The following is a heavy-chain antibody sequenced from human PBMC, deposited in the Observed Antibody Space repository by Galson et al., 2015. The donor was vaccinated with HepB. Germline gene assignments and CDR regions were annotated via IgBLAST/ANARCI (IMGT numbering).Heavy chain of an antibody. J-gene: IGHJ5*02. V-gene: IGHV3-66*01. Sequence: SLRLSCAASGFTVSSNYMSWVRQAPGKGLEWVSVLYSGGGTYFADSVKGRFTISRDNSENTLFLQMNSLRAEDTAVYYCARDSGSGTYDPWGQGTLVTVSS. D-gene: IGHD3-10*01. CDR3: ARDSGSGTYDP. CDR1: GFTVSSNY. CDR2: LYSGGGT.